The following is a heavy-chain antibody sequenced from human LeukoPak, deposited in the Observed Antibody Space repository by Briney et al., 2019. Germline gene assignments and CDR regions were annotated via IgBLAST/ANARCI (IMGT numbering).Heavy chain of an antibody. CDR1: GDSVSSNTAA. V-gene: IGHV6-1*01. D-gene: IGHD3-10*01. J-gene: IGHJ4*02. Sequence: SQTLSLTCAISGDSVSSNTAAWNWIRQSPSRGLEWLGRTYYRSRWYNDYEGSVKSRLIITADTSKNQFSLQLSPVTPEDTAVYYCARGDYGSGSYYQVVDYWGQGTLVTVSS. CDR2: TYYRSRWYN. CDR3: ARGDYGSGSYYQVVDY.